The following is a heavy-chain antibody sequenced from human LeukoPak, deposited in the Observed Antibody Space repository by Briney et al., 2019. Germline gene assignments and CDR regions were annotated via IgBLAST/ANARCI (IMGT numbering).Heavy chain of an antibody. J-gene: IGHJ4*02. V-gene: IGHV5-10-1*01. CDR1: GHNFATHY. D-gene: IGHD3-16*01. CDR2: IDPDDSYT. CDR3: ARRPGGVLADTDFFES. Sequence: GESLKISCKDSGHNFATHYINWVRQMPGKGLEWMGRIDPDDSYTNYSPAFQGHVTMSAGKSSRTAYLQWSSLEASATAMYYCARRPGGVLADTDFFESWGQGTLVIVSS.